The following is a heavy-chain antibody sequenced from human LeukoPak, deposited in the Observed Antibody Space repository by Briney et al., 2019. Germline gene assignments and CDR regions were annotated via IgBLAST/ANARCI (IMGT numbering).Heavy chain of an antibody. CDR3: VRDRGGTYSGDNLFDP. CDR2: IIGDGTTT. CDR1: GFTFSTYE. Sequence: GGSLRLSCAASGFTFSTYEMNWVRQAPGKGLEWLSYIIGDGTTTQYADFVRDRFTISRDNDKNSLYLQMNSLRADDTAVYYCVRDRGGTYSGDNLFDPWGQGTLVTVSS. V-gene: IGHV3-48*03. J-gene: IGHJ5*02. D-gene: IGHD1/OR15-1a*01.